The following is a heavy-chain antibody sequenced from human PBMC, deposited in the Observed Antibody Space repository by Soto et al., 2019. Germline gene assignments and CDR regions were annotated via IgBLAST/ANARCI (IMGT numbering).Heavy chain of an antibody. CDR3: ARRWGEGRVDY. CDR2: IYHSGNT. CDR1: GGSISSSNW. J-gene: IGHJ4*02. V-gene: IGHV4-4*02. Sequence: QVQLQESGPGLVKPSGTLSLTCAVSGGSISSSNWWSWVRQPPGKGLEWIGEIYHSGNTNYNPSPTXRLPXAXHQSSNPFARKLSSVTAADTAVYYCARRWGEGRVDYWGQGTLVTVSS. D-gene: IGHD3-10*01.